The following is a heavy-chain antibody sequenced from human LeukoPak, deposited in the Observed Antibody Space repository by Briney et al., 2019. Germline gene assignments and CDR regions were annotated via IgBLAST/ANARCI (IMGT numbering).Heavy chain of an antibody. CDR1: GFTFSNYA. J-gene: IGHJ3*02. CDR2: ISSSGSTI. Sequence: PGGSLRLSCAASGFTFSNYAMSWVRQAPGKGLEWVSAISSSGSTIYYADSVKGRFTISRDNAKNSLYLQMNSLRAEDTAVYYCATPKRIAGDIWGQGTMVTVSS. V-gene: IGHV3-11*01. D-gene: IGHD6-13*01. CDR3: ATPKRIAGDI.